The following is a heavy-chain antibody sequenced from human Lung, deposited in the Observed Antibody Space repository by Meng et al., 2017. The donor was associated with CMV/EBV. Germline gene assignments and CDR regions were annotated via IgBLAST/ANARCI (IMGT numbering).Heavy chain of an antibody. V-gene: IGHV7-4-1*01. CDR1: GYTFTSSY. D-gene: IGHD6-19*01. J-gene: IGHJ4*02. CDR2: INIHSGNP. Sequence: QVQLVRSVSELKKPGDSVKFSCQAAGYTFTSSYMNWVRHAPGQGLEWMGWINIHSGNPTYAQGFTGRFVFSLDTSVSTAYLQIDSLKADDTAVYYCARGNGWRFDYWGQGTLVTVSS. CDR3: ARGNGWRFDY.